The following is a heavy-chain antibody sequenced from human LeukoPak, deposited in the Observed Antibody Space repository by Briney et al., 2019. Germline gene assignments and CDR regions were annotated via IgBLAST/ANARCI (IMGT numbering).Heavy chain of an antibody. CDR2: IYYSGST. CDR1: GGSISSHY. V-gene: IGHV4-59*11. J-gene: IGHJ4*02. Sequence: PSETLSLTCTVSGGSISSHYWSWIRQPPGKGLEWIGYIYYSGSTNYNPSLKSRVTIPVDTSKNQFSLKLSSVTAADTAVYYCARGQWELLDYWGQGTLDTVSS. D-gene: IGHD1-26*01. CDR3: ARGQWELLDY.